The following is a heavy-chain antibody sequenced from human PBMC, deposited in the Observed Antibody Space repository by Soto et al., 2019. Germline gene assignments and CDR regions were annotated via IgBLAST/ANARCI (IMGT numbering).Heavy chain of an antibody. D-gene: IGHD1-1*01. V-gene: IGHV3-13*01. CDR2: IGTAGDT. CDR1: GFTFSSYD. Sequence: GGSLRLSCAASGFTFSSYDMHWVRQATGKGLEWVSAIGTAGDTYYPGSVKGRFTISRENAKNSLYLQMNSLRAGDTAVYYCARGATGTGYYYGMDVWGQGTTVTVPS. CDR3: ARGATGTGYYYGMDV. J-gene: IGHJ6*02.